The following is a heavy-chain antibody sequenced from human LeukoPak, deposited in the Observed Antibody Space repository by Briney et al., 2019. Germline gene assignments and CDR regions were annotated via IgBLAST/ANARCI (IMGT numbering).Heavy chain of an antibody. CDR1: GFTFSSYS. CDR3: ARDYGDSPGAFDI. D-gene: IGHD4-17*01. J-gene: IGHJ3*02. Sequence: GGSLRLSCAASGFTFSSYSMNWVRQAPGKGLEWVSSISSSSYIYYADSVKGRFTISRDNDKNSLYLQMNSLRAEDTAVYYCARDYGDSPGAFDIWGQGTMVTVSS. V-gene: IGHV3-21*01. CDR2: ISSSSYI.